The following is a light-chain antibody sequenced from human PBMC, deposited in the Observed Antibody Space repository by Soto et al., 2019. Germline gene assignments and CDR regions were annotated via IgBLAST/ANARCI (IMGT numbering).Light chain of an antibody. J-gene: IGKJ5*01. Sequence: ETVLTQSPGPLTLSTGERATLSCRASQSAGCSFAWYQQRPGQAPRLLIYGASSRAMGIPDRFSCSGSGTDFTLTISRLEPEDFAVYYCQQYGSSPWTFGQGTRLEIK. CDR1: QSAGCS. V-gene: IGKV3-20*01. CDR2: GAS. CDR3: QQYGSSPWT.